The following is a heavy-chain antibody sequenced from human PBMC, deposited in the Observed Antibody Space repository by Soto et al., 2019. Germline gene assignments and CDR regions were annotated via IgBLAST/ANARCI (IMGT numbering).Heavy chain of an antibody. V-gene: IGHV3-15*01. CDR2: IKSKTDGGTT. D-gene: IGHD3-3*01. J-gene: IGHJ6*02. CDR3: TTDLADFSITIFGVVINPDYYYGMDV. Sequence: GGSLRLSCAASGFTFSNAWMSWVRQAPGEGLEWVGRIKSKTDGGTTDYAAPVKGRFTISRDDSKNTLYLQMNSLKTEDTAVYYCTTDLADFSITIFGVVINPDYYYGMDVWGQGTTVTVSS. CDR1: GFTFSNAW.